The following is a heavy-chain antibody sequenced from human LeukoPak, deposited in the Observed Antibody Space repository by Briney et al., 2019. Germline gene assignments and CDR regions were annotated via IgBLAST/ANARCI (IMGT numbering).Heavy chain of an antibody. CDR3: ARDLYYYGSGSPNWFDP. V-gene: IGHV1-18*01. Sequence: AASVKVSCKASGYTFTSYGISWVRQAPGLGLEWMGWISAYNGNTNYAQKLQGRVTMTTDTSTSTAYMELRSLRSDDTAVYYCARDLYYYGSGSPNWFDPWGQGTLVTVSS. J-gene: IGHJ5*02. CDR1: GYTFTSYG. D-gene: IGHD3-10*01. CDR2: ISAYNGNT.